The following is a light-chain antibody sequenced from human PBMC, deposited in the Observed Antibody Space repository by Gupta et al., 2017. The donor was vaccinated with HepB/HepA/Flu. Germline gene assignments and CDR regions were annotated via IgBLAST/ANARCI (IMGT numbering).Light chain of an antibody. J-gene: IGLJ3*02. CDR3: GTLESDLMLV. CDR2: ANG. V-gene: IGLV1-51*01. Sequence: QSVSTQLPSVSAAPGQKVTTTCSGSTSNIGNSYVSWYQKFPETAHKRLIYANGKRPSAPPDRFSPSKAGTSATLDITGLQNGEEGDYYCGTLESDLMLVFGGGTKFTVL. CDR1: TSNIGNSY.